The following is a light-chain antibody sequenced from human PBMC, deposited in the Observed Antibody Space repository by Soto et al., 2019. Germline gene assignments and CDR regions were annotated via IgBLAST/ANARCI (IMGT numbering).Light chain of an antibody. V-gene: IGKV1-33*01. CDR3: QQNSHLIT. CDR2: DAS. Sequence: PSSLSPSVADRATLTCQASQDISNYLNWYQQKLGKAPKLLIYDASNLETGVPSRFGGSGSGTDFTFTVSSLQTEDIATSYSQQNSHLITFGQGTRLGI. CDR1: QDISNY. J-gene: IGKJ5*01.